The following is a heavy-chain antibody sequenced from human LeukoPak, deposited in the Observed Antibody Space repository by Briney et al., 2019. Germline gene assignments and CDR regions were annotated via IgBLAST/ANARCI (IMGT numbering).Heavy chain of an antibody. CDR3: ARTVPAATHYYYYYMDV. D-gene: IGHD2-2*01. Sequence: GASVKVSCKXSGYTFTGYYMHWVRQAPGQGLEWMGWINPNSGGTNYAQKFQGRVTMTRDTSISTAYMELSRLRSDDTAVYYCARTVPAATHYYYYYMDVWGKGTTVTVSS. CDR1: GYTFTGYY. J-gene: IGHJ6*03. CDR2: INPNSGGT. V-gene: IGHV1-2*02.